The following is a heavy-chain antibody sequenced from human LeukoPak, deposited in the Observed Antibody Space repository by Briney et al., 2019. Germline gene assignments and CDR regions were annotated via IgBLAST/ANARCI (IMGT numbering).Heavy chain of an antibody. CDR2: IYYSGST. J-gene: IGHJ4*02. CDR1: GGSISSSSYY. V-gene: IGHV4-39*01. D-gene: IGHD3-16*01. Sequence: SETLSLTCTVSGGSISSSSYYWGWIRQPPGKGLEWIGSIYYSGSTYYNPSLKSRVTTSVDTSKNQFSLKLSSVTAADTAVYYCARLFQMGGKYYFDYWGQGTLVTVSS. CDR3: ARLFQMGGKYYFDY.